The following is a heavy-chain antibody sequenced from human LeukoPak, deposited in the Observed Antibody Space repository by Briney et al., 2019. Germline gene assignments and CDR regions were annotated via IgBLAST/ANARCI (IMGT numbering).Heavy chain of an antibody. J-gene: IGHJ3*02. Sequence: ASVKVSCKASGYTFSSYGITWVRQAPGQGLEWMGWISAYNGNTNYAQNLQGRVTMTTDTSTSTAYMELSRLRSDDTAVYYCARLSPRIEDAFDIWGQGTMVTVSS. CDR3: ARLSPRIEDAFDI. V-gene: IGHV1-18*01. CDR2: ISAYNGNT. CDR1: GYTFSSYG. D-gene: IGHD3-16*02.